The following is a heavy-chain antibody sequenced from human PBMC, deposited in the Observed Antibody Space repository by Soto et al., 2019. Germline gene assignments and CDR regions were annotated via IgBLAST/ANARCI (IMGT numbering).Heavy chain of an antibody. CDR2: ISYDGSNK. Sequence: QVQLVESGGGVVQPGRSLRLSCAASGFTFSSYGMHWVRQAPGKGLEWVAVISYDGSNKYYADSVKDRFTISRDNSKNTLYLQMNSLRAEDTAVYYCAKDPVAGETILWYFDLWGRGTLVTVSS. J-gene: IGHJ2*01. CDR3: AKDPVAGETILWYFDL. CDR1: GFTFSSYG. V-gene: IGHV3-30*18. D-gene: IGHD6-19*01.